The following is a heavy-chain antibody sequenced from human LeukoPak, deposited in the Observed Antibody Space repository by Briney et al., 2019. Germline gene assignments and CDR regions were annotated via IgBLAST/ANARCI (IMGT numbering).Heavy chain of an antibody. V-gene: IGHV3-11*05. CDR1: GFTFSDYY. J-gene: IGHJ5*02. CDR2: ISSSSSYT. D-gene: IGHD3-16*01. Sequence: GGSLRLSCAASGFTFSDYYMSWIRQAPGKGLEWVSYISSSSSYTNYADSVKGRFTISRDNAKNSLYLQMNSLRAEDTAVYYCAKVCLLNVYSPASWGQGTLVTVSS. CDR3: AKVCLLNVYSPAS.